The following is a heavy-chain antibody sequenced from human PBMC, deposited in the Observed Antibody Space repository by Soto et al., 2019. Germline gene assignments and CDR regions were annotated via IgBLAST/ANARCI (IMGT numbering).Heavy chain of an antibody. Sequence: GASVKVSCKASGYTFSGYYMHWVRQAPGQGLEWMGWINPNSGGTNYAQKFQGRVTMTRDTSISTAYMELRRLRSDDTAVYYCARYTAGVPIRFGELMGMDVWGQGTKVTVSS. J-gene: IGHJ6*02. V-gene: IGHV1-2*02. CDR1: GYTFSGYY. CDR2: INPNSGGT. CDR3: ARYTAGVPIRFGELMGMDV. D-gene: IGHD3-16*01.